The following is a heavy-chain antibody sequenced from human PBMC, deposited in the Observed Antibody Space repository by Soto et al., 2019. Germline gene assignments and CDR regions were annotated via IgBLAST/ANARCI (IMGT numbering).Heavy chain of an antibody. CDR3: ARHPRIAAEGGMDV. CDR1: GYSFTSYC. CDR2: IYPGDSDT. J-gene: IGHJ6*02. Sequence: PGESLQISCKASGYSFTSYCIGWVRQMPGKGLECMGIIYPGDSDTRYSPSFQGQVTISADKSISTAYLQWSSLKASDTAMYYCARHPRIAAEGGMDVWGQGTTVTVSS. V-gene: IGHV5-51*01. D-gene: IGHD6-13*01.